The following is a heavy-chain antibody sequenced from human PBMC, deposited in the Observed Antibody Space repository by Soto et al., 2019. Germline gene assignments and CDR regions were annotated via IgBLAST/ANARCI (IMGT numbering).Heavy chain of an antibody. J-gene: IGHJ4*02. CDR1: GSTFSSYS. CDR2: ISSSSSYI. D-gene: IGHD3-3*01. Sequence: GGSLRLSCAASGSTFSSYSMNWVRQAPGKGLEWVSSISSSSSYIYYADSVKGRFTISRDNAKNSLYLQMNSLRAEDTAVYYCARGLGWILEWSLDYWGQGTLVTVSS. CDR3: ARGLGWILEWSLDY. V-gene: IGHV3-21*01.